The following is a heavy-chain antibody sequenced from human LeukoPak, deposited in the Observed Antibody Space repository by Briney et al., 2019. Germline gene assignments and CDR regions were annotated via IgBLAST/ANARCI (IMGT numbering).Heavy chain of an antibody. J-gene: IGHJ4*02. Sequence: SETLSLTCIVSGGSVSSGSYYWSWIRQPPGKGLEWIGYIYYSGSTNYNPSLKSRVTISVDTSKNQFSLKLSSVTAADTAVYYCASSRSQGHDYGDYRLGYWGQGTLVTVSS. CDR1: GGSVSSGSYY. CDR2: IYYSGST. V-gene: IGHV4-61*01. D-gene: IGHD4-17*01. CDR3: ASSRSQGHDYGDYRLGY.